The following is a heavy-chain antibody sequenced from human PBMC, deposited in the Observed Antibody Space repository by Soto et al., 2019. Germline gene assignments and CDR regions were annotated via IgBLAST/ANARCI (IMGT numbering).Heavy chain of an antibody. V-gene: IGHV5-51*01. D-gene: IGHD2-21*01. Sequence: GESLKISCKGSGYSFTSYWIGWVRQMPGKGLEWMGIIYPGDSDTRYSPSFQGQVTISADKSISTAYLQWSSLKASDTAMYYCARQLPSKRTGGRHAFDIWGQGTMVTVSS. CDR1: GYSFTSYW. CDR3: ARQLPSKRTGGRHAFDI. J-gene: IGHJ3*02. CDR2: IYPGDSDT.